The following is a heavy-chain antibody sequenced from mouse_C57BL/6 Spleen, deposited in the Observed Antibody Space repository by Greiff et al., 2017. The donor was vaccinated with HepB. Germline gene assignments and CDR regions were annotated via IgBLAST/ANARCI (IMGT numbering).Heavy chain of an antibody. CDR3: ARDRSYGSSAMDY. D-gene: IGHD1-1*01. V-gene: IGHV3-6*01. Sequence: VQLQQSGPGLVKPSQSLSLTCSVTGYSITSGYYWNWIRQFPGNKLEWMGYISYDGSNNYNPSLKNRISITRDTSKNQFFLKLNSVTTEDTATYYCARDRSYGSSAMDYWGQGTSVTVSS. CDR2: ISYDGSN. CDR1: GYSITSGYY. J-gene: IGHJ4*01.